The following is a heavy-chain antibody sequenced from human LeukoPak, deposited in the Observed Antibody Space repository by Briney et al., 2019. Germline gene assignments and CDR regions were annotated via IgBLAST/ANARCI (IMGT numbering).Heavy chain of an antibody. J-gene: IGHJ4*02. D-gene: IGHD2-15*01. Sequence: PGRSLRLSCAASGFTFSSYAMSWVRQAPGKGLEWVSAISGSGGSTYYADSVKGRFTISRDNSKNTLYLQMNSLRAEDTAVYYCAKSRCSGGSCYPSYFDYWGQGTLVTVSS. CDR3: AKSRCSGGSCYPSYFDY. V-gene: IGHV3-23*01. CDR1: GFTFSSYA. CDR2: ISGSGGST.